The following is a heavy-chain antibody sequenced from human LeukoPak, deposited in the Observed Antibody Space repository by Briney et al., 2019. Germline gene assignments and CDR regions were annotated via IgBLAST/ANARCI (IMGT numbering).Heavy chain of an antibody. CDR2: ISWNSGSI. V-gene: IGHV3-9*01. D-gene: IGHD6-19*01. CDR1: GFTFDDYA. Sequence: PGGSLRLSCAASGFTFDDYAMHWVRQAPGKGLEWVSGISWNSGSIGYADSVKGRFTISRDNAKNSLYLQMYSLRAEDTALYYCAKDISPGGGGWYYFDYWGQGTLVTVSS. J-gene: IGHJ4*02. CDR3: AKDISPGGGGWYYFDY.